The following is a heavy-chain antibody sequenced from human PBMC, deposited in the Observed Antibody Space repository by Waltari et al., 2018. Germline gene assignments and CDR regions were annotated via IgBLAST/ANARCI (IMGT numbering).Heavy chain of an antibody. CDR2: IHYSGST. V-gene: IGHV4-34*01. CDR1: GGSFLGYF. D-gene: IGHD2-21*01. J-gene: IGHJ4*01. Sequence: QVQLHQWGAGQLKPSETLPLTCAVPGGSFLGYFGAWTRQSPGKGLEWLGSIHYSGSTNYNPTLESRLSLSVDTTKKRFSLSLTSVTAADAALYFCARYGEVPASYFFDYWGQGTLVTVSS. CDR3: ARYGEVPASYFFDY.